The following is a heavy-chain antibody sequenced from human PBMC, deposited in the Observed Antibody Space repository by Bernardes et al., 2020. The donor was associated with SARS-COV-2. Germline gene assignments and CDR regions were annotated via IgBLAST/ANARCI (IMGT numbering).Heavy chain of an antibody. CDR2: IYTSGST. D-gene: IGHD3-22*01. CDR1: GGSISSGSYY. Sequence: SETLSLTCTVSGGSISSGSYYWSWIRQPAGKGLEWIGRIYTSGSTNYNPSLKSRVTISVDTSKNQFSLKLSSVTAADTAVDYCARESPTDGSGYPTIDYWGQGTLVTVSS. J-gene: IGHJ4*02. CDR3: ARESPTDGSGYPTIDY. V-gene: IGHV4-61*02.